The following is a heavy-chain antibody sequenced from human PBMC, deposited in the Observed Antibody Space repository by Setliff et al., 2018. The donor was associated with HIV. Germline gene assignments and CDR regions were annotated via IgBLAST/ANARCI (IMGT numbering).Heavy chain of an antibody. V-gene: IGHV1-18*01. J-gene: IGHJ3*02. CDR2: ISSYNDNT. Sequence: VRQAPXXXXEWIGWISSYNDNTNYALNLQGRVTMTTDTSMSPAHMELRGLRSDDTALYYCARDDVGYCSGGSCYHLFDTFDIWGQGTVVTVSS. CDR3: ARDDVGYCSGGSCYHLFDTFDI. D-gene: IGHD2-15*01.